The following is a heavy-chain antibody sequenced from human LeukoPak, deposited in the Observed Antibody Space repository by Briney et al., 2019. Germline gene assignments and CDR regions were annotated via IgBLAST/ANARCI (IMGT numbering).Heavy chain of an antibody. CDR3: ARGGYSYGSGTPFDY. V-gene: IGHV1-18*01. Sequence: ASVKVSCKASGYTFTRYGISWVRQAPGQGLEWMGWISAYNGNTNYAQKLQGRVTMTTDTSTSTAYMELRSLRSDDTAVYDCARGGYSYGSGTPFDYWGQGTLVTVSS. D-gene: IGHD5-18*01. CDR1: GYTFTRYG. CDR2: ISAYNGNT. J-gene: IGHJ4*02.